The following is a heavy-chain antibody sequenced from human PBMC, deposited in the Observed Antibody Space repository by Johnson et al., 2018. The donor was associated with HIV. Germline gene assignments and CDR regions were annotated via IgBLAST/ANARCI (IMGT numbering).Heavy chain of an antibody. CDR1: GFTFSTYG. Sequence: QEQLVESGGGVAQPGRSLRLSCAASGFTFSTYGMHWVRQAPGKGLEWVAVMWYDGSNKYYADSVKGRFTISRDNSKNTLYLQMNSLRVEDTAVYYVRVVGDAFDIWGQGTMVTVSS. CDR3: RVVGDAFDI. J-gene: IGHJ3*02. D-gene: IGHD2-15*01. V-gene: IGHV3-33*01. CDR2: MWYDGSNK.